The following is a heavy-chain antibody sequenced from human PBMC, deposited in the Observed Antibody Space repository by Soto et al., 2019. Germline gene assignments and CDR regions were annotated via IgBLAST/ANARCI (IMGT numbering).Heavy chain of an antibody. Sequence: QVQLQESGPGLVKPSETLSLTCTVSGDSISSYYWSWIRQPAGKGLEWIGRIYTSGNTQYNPSLWSRGTMSVDTSKNQLSLKLSTVTAADTAVYFCAGDKGYYYDGMDVWGQGTTVTVSS. CDR2: IYTSGNT. CDR3: AGDKGYYYDGMDV. V-gene: IGHV4-4*07. J-gene: IGHJ6*02. D-gene: IGHD3-22*01. CDR1: GDSISSYY.